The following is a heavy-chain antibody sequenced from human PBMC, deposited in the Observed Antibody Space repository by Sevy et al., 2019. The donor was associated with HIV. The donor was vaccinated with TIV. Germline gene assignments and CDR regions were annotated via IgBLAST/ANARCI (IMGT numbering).Heavy chain of an antibody. J-gene: IGHJ6*02. CDR2: IYYSGST. CDR3: ARDREGQLLDV. Sequence: SETLSLTCTVSGGSISSYYWSWIRQPPGKGLEWIGYIYYSGSTNYNPSLKSRVTITVDTSKNQSSLKLSSVTAADTAVYYCARDREGQLLDVWGQGTMVTVSS. D-gene: IGHD2-2*01. V-gene: IGHV4-59*01. CDR1: GGSISSYY.